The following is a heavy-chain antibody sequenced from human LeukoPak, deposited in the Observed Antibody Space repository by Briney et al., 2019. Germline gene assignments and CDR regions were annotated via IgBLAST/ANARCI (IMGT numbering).Heavy chain of an antibody. CDR3: ARLSYDSSGYYDY. J-gene: IGHJ4*02. Sequence: SETLSLTYTVSGGSISSSSYYWGWIRQPPGKGLEWIGSIYYSGSTYYNPSLKSRVTLSVDTYKNQFSLKLSSVTAADTAVYYCARLSYDSSGYYDYWGQGTLVTVSS. V-gene: IGHV4-39*07. CDR2: IYYSGST. CDR1: GGSISSSSYY. D-gene: IGHD3-22*01.